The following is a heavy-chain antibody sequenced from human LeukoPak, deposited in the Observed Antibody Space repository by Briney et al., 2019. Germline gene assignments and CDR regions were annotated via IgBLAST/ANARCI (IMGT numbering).Heavy chain of an antibody. CDR3: ARGEYEDLVDN. D-gene: IGHD1-26*01. V-gene: IGHV4-59*01. CDR2: LYYSGNT. J-gene: IGHJ4*02. Sequence: SETLSLTCTVSGGSMSDYYWSWIRQSPVRGLEWIGYLYYSGNTNYNPSLKSRLTISRDMAKNQFSLKLSSVTSADTAVYYCARGEYEDLVDNWGQGTLATVSS. CDR1: GGSMSDYY.